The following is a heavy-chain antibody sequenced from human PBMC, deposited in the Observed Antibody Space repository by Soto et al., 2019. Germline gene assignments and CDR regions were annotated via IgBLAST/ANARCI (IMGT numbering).Heavy chain of an antibody. Sequence: QVKLVQSRAEVKKPGSSVRVSCKASEGTFNSYVVSWVRQAPGQGLQWMGGIIPLFGTTNYAHQLEGRVTITADTSTTTAYMEPSGLRPGDTAVYYCARGDTIFESSERYYHYGLDVWGQGTTVIVSS. V-gene: IGHV1-69*06. CDR3: ARGDTIFESSERYYHYGLDV. J-gene: IGHJ6*02. CDR2: IIPLFGTT. CDR1: EGTFNSYV. D-gene: IGHD3-3*01.